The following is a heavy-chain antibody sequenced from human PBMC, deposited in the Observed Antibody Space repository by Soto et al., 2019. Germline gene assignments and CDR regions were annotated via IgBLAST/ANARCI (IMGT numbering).Heavy chain of an antibody. CDR3: ARGGGGPLDWFDP. CDR1: GYTFTSYA. CDR2: INAGNGNT. D-gene: IGHD3-10*01. Sequence: ASVKVSFKASGYTFTSYAMHWVRQAPGQRLEWMGWINAGNGNTKYSQKFQGRVTITRDTSASTAYMELSSLRSEDTAVYYCARGGGGPLDWFDPWGQGTLVTVSS. V-gene: IGHV1-3*01. J-gene: IGHJ5*02.